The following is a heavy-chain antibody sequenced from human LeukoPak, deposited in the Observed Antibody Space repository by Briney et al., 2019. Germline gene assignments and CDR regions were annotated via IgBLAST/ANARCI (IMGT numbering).Heavy chain of an antibody. Sequence: SETLSLTCAVSGGSISSSNWWSWVRQPPGKGLEWIGEIYHSGSTNYNPSLKSRVTISVDKSKNQFSLKLSSVTAADTAVYYCARDRVVVAAAHRFDPWGQETLVTVSS. CDR1: GGSISSSNW. V-gene: IGHV4-4*02. J-gene: IGHJ5*02. CDR3: ARDRVVVAAAHRFDP. D-gene: IGHD2-15*01. CDR2: IYHSGST.